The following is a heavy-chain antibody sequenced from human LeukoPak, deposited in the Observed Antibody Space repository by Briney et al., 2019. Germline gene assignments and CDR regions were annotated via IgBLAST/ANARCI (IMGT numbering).Heavy chain of an antibody. D-gene: IGHD6-19*01. CDR2: INHSGST. V-gene: IGHV4-34*01. CDR3: ARSSGWPDY. CDR1: GGSFSGYY. Sequence: SETLSLTCAVYGGSFSGYYWSWIRQPRGKGLEWIGEINHSGSTNYNPSLKSRVTISVDTSKNQFSLKLSSVTAADTAVYYCARSSGWPDYWGQGTLVTVSS. J-gene: IGHJ4*02.